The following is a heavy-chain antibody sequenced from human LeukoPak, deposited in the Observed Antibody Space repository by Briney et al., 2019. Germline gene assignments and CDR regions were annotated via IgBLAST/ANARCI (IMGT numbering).Heavy chain of an antibody. CDR1: GGSFSGYY. CDR2: INHSGST. Sequence: SETLSLTCAVYGGSFSGYYWSWIRQPPGKGLEWIGEINHSGSTNYNPSLKSRVTISVDTSKNQFSLKLSSVTAADTAVYYCARGRWVAAAGYLGYCGQGTLVTVSS. D-gene: IGHD6-13*01. CDR3: ARGRWVAAAGYLGY. V-gene: IGHV4-34*01. J-gene: IGHJ4*02.